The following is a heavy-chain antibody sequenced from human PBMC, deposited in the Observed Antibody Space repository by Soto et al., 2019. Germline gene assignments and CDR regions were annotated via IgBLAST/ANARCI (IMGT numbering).Heavy chain of an antibody. V-gene: IGHV1-18*04. Sequence: ASVKVSCKASGYNFISNTINWVRQAPGQGLEWMGWISPYNGNTNYAQILQGRVTMTTDTSTNTAYMELRSLRSDDTAVYYCARRKAEPCFDYWGQGTLVTVSS. CDR2: ISPYNGNT. CDR3: ARRKAEPCFDY. J-gene: IGHJ4*02. CDR1: GYNFISNT.